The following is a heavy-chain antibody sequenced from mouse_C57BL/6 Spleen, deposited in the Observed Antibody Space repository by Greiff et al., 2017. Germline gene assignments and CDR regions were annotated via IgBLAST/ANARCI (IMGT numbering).Heavy chain of an antibody. V-gene: IGHV1-15*01. J-gene: IGHJ3*01. CDR3: TRRSVRRRTPCAY. CDR2: IDPETGGT. D-gene: IGHD1-3*01. Sequence: QVQLKQPGAELVRPGASVTLSCKASGYTFTDYEMHWVKQTPVHGLEWIGAIDPETGGTAYNQKFKGKAILTADKSSSTAYMELRSLTSEDSAVXYGTRRSVRRRTPCAYWGQGTLVTVSA. CDR1: GYTFTDYE.